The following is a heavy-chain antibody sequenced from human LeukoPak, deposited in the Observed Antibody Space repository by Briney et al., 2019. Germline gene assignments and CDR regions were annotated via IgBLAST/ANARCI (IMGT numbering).Heavy chain of an antibody. V-gene: IGHV3-33*01. CDR1: GFTFSSYG. D-gene: IGHD1-14*01. CDR2: IWFDESNK. CDR3: ARPVAITEGKWFDP. J-gene: IGHJ5*02. Sequence: GGSLRLSCVASGFTFSSYGMHWVRQAPGKGLEWVAVIWFDESNKYYADSVKGRFTISRDNSKNTLYLQMNSLRAEDTAIYYCARPVAITEGKWFDPWGQGTLVTVSS.